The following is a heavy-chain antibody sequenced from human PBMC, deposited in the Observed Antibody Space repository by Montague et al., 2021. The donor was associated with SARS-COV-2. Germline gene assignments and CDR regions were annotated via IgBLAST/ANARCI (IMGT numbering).Heavy chain of an antibody. CDR2: IYSSGSA. V-gene: IGHV4-59*12. D-gene: IGHD6-25*01. J-gene: IGHJ4*02. Sequence: SETLSLTCTVSGSSITSYYWSWIRQAPGKGLEWIAYIYSSGSASYNPSLRSRVTMSVDKSTNQFSLRLNSVTAADADVYYCGRVFRGQRLAFDFWGQGALVIVSS. CDR3: GRVFRGQRLAFDF. CDR1: GSSITSYY.